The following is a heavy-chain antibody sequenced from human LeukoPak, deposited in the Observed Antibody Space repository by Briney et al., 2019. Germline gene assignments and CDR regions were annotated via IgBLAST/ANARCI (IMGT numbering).Heavy chain of an antibody. CDR2: INSDGSST. CDR1: GFIFSRHW. Sequence: GGSLRLSCAASGFIFSRHWMHWVRQAPGKGLVWVSRINSDGSSTSYADSVKGRFTISRDNAKNTLYLQMNSLRAEDTAVYYCARYSFSMDVWGKGTTVTISS. D-gene: IGHD2-15*01. V-gene: IGHV3-74*01. CDR3: ARYSFSMDV. J-gene: IGHJ6*03.